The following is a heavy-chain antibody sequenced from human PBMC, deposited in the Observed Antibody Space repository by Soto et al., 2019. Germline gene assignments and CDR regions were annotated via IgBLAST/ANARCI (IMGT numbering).Heavy chain of an antibody. Sequence: SETLSLTCAVSGGSISSGGYSWSWIRQPPGKGLEWIGYIYHSGSTNYNPSLKSRVTISVDRSKNQFSLKLISVTAADTAVYYCARGSSIAAVSDYWGQGTLVTVSS. J-gene: IGHJ4*02. V-gene: IGHV4-30-2*01. CDR3: ARGSSIAAVSDY. D-gene: IGHD6-13*01. CDR2: IYHSGST. CDR1: GGSISSGGYS.